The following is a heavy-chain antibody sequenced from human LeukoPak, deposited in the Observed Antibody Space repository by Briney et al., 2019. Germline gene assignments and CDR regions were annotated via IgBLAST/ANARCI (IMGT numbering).Heavy chain of an antibody. D-gene: IGHD1-26*01. CDR3: ARVGGTRYFDY. CDR1: GGSISSYY. Sequence: LETLSLTCTVSGGSISSYYRSWIRQPPGKGLEWIGYIYYTGSTNYNPSLKSRVTISVDTSKNQFSLKLSSVTAADTAVYYCARVGGTRYFDYWGQGTLVTVSS. J-gene: IGHJ4*02. CDR2: IYYTGST. V-gene: IGHV4-59*01.